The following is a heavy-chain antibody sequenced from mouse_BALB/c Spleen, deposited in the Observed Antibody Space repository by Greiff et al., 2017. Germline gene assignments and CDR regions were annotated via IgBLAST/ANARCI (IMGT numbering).Heavy chain of an antibody. CDR1: GFTFSDYY. J-gene: IGHJ4*01. Sequence: DVKLVESGGGLVKPGGSLKLSCAASGFTFSDYYMYWVRQTPEKGLEWVATISDGGSYTYYPDSVKERFTISRDNAKNNLYLQMSSLKSEDTAMYYCAREGEYGTYVPYAVDYWGQGTSVTVSA. CDR3: AREGEYGTYVPYAVDY. CDR2: ISDGGSYT. D-gene: IGHD2-10*02. V-gene: IGHV5-4*02.